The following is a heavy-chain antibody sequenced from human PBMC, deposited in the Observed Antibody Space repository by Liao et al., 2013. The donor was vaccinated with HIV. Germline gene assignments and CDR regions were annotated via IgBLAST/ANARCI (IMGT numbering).Heavy chain of an antibody. CDR1: GGSINSGSFY. Sequence: QLHLQESGPGLVKPSETLSLTCTVSGGSINSGSFYWGLGSAGPQGGGVEWIASMSHAGSIYYNPHNPSLQSRVTISVDTSKNHFSLRMRSVSAADTAVYYCARDSGAGYFDLWGRGTLITVSS. D-gene: IGHD6-19*01. V-gene: IGHV4-39*02. CDR2: MSHAGSI. CDR3: ARDSGAGYFDL. J-gene: IGHJ2*01.